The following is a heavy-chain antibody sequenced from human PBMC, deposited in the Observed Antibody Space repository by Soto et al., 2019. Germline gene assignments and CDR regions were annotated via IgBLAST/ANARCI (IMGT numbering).Heavy chain of an antibody. CDR2: KGQDGSQT. V-gene: IGHV3-7*01. D-gene: IGHD2-21*01. CDR1: GFTFSNYW. J-gene: IGHJ5*02. CDR3: ASARHIGP. Sequence: PSGSLRLSCTASGFTFSNYWMSWVRQAPGKGLEWVANKGQDGSQTNYVDSVKGRFTISRDNAENSLYLQMNSLRAEDTAIYYCASARHIGPWGQGTLVTVSS.